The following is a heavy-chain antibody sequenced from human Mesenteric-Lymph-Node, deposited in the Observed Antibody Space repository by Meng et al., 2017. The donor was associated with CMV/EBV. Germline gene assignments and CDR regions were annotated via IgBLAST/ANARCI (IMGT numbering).Heavy chain of an antibody. V-gene: IGHV6-1*01. J-gene: IGHJ4*02. D-gene: IGHD6-19*01. Sequence: ISGDSVSSTGAAWSWLRQSPSRGLEWLVRTYFRSTWFYDYAESVKGRITVDPDTSKNQFSLHLNSVTPEDTALYYCARDPPFDQGLDSWGQGTLVTVSS. CDR3: ARDPPFDQGLDS. CDR2: TYFRSTWFY. CDR1: GDSVSSTGAA.